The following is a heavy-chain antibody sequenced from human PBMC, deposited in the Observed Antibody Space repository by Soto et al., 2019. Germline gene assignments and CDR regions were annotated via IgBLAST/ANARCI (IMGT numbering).Heavy chain of an antibody. V-gene: IGHV3-23*01. CDR1: GFTFSNYA. CDR3: AKVTLLRGLDY. J-gene: IGHJ4*02. D-gene: IGHD3-10*01. Sequence: EVQLLESGGGLVRPGESLRLSCAASGFTFSNYAMSWVRQVPGKGLEWVSTISATGGGSTYYADSVKGRFTISRDNSKNTLYLQMNSLRDEDTAVYYCAKVTLLRGLDYWGPGTLVTVSS. CDR2: ISATGGGST.